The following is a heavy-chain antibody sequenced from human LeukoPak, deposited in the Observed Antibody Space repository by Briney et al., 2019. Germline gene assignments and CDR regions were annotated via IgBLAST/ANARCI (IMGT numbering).Heavy chain of an antibody. D-gene: IGHD3-10*01. V-gene: IGHV4-31*03. CDR1: GGSISSGGYY. CDR3: ARVGLSSGEYVFNWFDP. CDR2: IYYSGST. Sequence: SETLSLTCTVSGGSISSGGYYWSWIRQHPGKGLEWIGYIYYSGSTYYNPSLKSRVTISVDTSKNQFSLKLSSVTAADTAVYYCARVGLSSGEYVFNWFDPWGQGTLVTVSS. J-gene: IGHJ5*02.